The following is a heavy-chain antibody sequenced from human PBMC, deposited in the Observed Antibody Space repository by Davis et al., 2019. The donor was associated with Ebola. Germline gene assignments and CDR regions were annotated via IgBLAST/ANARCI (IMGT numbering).Heavy chain of an antibody. V-gene: IGHV3-74*01. J-gene: IGHJ5*02. CDR3: ARGGGSGSYLGGRWFDP. D-gene: IGHD1-26*01. CDR2: INSDGSST. Sequence: GESLKISCAASGFTFSSYWMHWVRQAPGKGLVWVSRINSDGSSTSYADSVKGRFTISRDNAKNTLYLQMNSLRAEDTAVYYCARGGGSGSYLGGRWFDPWGQGTLVTVSS. CDR1: GFTFSSYW.